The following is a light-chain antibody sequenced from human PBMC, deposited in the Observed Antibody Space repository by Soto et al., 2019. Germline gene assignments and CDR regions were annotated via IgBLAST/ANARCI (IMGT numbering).Light chain of an antibody. Sequence: EMVMTQSPATLSVSPGERATLSCRASQNLSRNLAWYQQQPGQAPRLLIFYASTRATGIPARFSGSGSGTDFTLTISSLQSEDFAVYYCQQYDKWPHTFGQGTKLEL. V-gene: IGKV3-15*01. CDR1: QNLSRN. CDR3: QQYDKWPHT. CDR2: YAS. J-gene: IGKJ2*01.